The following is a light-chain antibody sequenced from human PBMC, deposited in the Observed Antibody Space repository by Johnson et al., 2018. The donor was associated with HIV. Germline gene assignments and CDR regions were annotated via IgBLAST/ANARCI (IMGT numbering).Light chain of an antibody. CDR3: GTWDSSLSAFYV. V-gene: IGLV1-51*02. CDR2: ENN. CDR1: RSNIGNNY. Sequence: SVLTQPPSVSAAPGQKVTISCSGSRSNIGNNYVSWYQQLPGTAPKLLIYENNKRPSGIPDRFSGSKSGTSATLGITGLQTGDEADYYCGTWDSSLSAFYVFGTGTQVTVL. J-gene: IGLJ1*01.